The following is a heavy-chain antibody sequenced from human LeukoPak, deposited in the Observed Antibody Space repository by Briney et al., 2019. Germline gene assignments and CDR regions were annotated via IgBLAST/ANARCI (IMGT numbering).Heavy chain of an antibody. D-gene: IGHD6-13*01. J-gene: IGHJ4*02. CDR1: GGSISSSSYY. CDR3: ARLAAAAGTGFDY. CDR2: IYYSGST. Sequence: SETLSLTCTVSGGSISSSSYYWSWIRQPPGKGLEWIGYIYYSGSTNYNPSLKSRVTISVDTSKNQFSLKLSSVTAADTAVYYCARLAAAAGTGFDYWGQGTLVTVSS. V-gene: IGHV4-61*01.